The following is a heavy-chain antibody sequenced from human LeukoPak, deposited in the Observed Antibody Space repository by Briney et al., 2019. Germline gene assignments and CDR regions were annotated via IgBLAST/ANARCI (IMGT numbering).Heavy chain of an antibody. J-gene: IGHJ4*02. D-gene: IGHD3-9*01. CDR1: GFTFTNYA. V-gene: IGHV3-23*01. CDR3: VIWGDYDVLTGYYVPDY. Sequence: GGSLRLSCVASGFTFTNYAMSWVRQAPGKGLEWVSAITGSGTNRYYADSLKGRFTTSRDNSKNTVFLQMNSLRHEDTAIYYCVIWGDYDVLTGYYVPDYWGQGTLVTVAS. CDR2: ITGSGTNR.